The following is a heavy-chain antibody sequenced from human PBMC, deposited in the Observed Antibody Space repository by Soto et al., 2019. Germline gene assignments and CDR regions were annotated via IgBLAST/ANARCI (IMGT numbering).Heavy chain of an antibody. J-gene: IGHJ5*02. CDR1: GCSIISVYY. CDR3: ARVAPWVPYYYDSSPSKFEKWLEH. D-gene: IGHD3-22*01. CDR2: IYHGGIT. Sequence: SETLSLTCSFSGCSIISVYYWFCLRHPPGKWLEWIGSIYHGGITYYNPSLNSLVTLSIDMTNNHVSLILNSVTAADTAVYYCARVAPWVPYYYDSSPSKFEKWLEHWGQGTMVTVSS. V-gene: IGHV4-38-2*02.